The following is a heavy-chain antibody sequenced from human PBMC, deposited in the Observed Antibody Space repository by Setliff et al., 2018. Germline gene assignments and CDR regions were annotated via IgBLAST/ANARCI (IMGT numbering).Heavy chain of an antibody. CDR2: INPSGGSK. D-gene: IGHD4-17*01. Sequence: ASVKVSCKASGGTFSSYAISWVRQAPGQGLEWMGIINPSGGSKSYAQKFQGRVTMTTDTSTSTAYMELRSLRSDDTAVYYCARVYTLTIPRDYWGQGTLVTVSS. CDR3: ARVYTLTIPRDY. CDR1: GGTFSSYA. V-gene: IGHV1-46*01. J-gene: IGHJ4*02.